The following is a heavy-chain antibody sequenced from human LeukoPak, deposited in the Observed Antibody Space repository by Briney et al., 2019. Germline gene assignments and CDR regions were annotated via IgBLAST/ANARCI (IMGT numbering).Heavy chain of an antibody. CDR2: ISSSGSTI. V-gene: IGHV3-11*01. Sequence: GGSLRLSCAASGFTFSDYYMRWIRQAPGKGLEWVSYISSSGSTIYYADSVKGRFTISRDNAKNSLYLQMNSLRAEDTAVYCCARDGDYSISFYYYGMDVWGQGTTVTVSS. CDR3: ARDGDYSISFYYYGMDV. J-gene: IGHJ6*02. D-gene: IGHD4-11*01. CDR1: GFTFSDYY.